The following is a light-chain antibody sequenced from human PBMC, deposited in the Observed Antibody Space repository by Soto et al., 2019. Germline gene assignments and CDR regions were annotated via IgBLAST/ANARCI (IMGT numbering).Light chain of an antibody. J-gene: IGKJ5*01. CDR2: DAS. CDR3: QQYGFSPIS. V-gene: IGKV3-20*01. Sequence: EVVFTQSPGTLSLSPGERVTLSCRASQTVTNDYLAWYQQKDGQAPRLLIYDASTRATGVPDRFSGSGSGPEYTLTITRLETEDFAVYSCQQYGFSPISVGQGTRLEIK. CDR1: QTVTNDY.